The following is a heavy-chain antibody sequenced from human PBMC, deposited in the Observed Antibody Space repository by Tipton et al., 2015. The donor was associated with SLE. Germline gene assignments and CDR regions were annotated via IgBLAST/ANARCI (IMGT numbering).Heavy chain of an antibody. CDR3: ASELLYFDY. V-gene: IGHV3-30*04. CDR2: ISYDGSNK. D-gene: IGHD1-26*01. J-gene: IGHJ4*02. CDR1: GFTFSSYA. Sequence: LSLTCVVSGFTFSSYAMNWVRQAPGKGLEWVAVISYDGSNKYYADSVKGRFTISRDNSKNTLYLQMNSLRAEDTAVYYCASELLYFDYWGQGTLVTVSS.